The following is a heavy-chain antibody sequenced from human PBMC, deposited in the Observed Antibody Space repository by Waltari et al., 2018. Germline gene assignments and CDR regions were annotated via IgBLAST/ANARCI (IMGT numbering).Heavy chain of an antibody. J-gene: IGHJ4*01. CDR1: SAGITEHS. V-gene: IGHV1-2*02. Sequence: LVQSGSEVIKPGASVQVSCKVSSAGITEHSIHWVRQAPGQGLEWMGWINPNGGATNYARNFRGRITVTWDTSATTSSMGLSGLRSDDTAVYYCAREYCGGDCRLFDYWGQGTLVTVSS. CDR3: AREYCGGDCRLFDY. D-gene: IGHD2-21*02. CDR2: INPNGGAT.